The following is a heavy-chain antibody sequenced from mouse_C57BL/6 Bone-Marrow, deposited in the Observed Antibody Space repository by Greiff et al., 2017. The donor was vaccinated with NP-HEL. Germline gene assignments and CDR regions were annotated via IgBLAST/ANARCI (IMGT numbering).Heavy chain of an antibody. D-gene: IGHD2-10*02. Sequence: EVQVVESGGGLVKPGGSLKLSCAASGFTFSSYAMSWVRQTPEKRLEWVATISDGGSYTYYPDNVKGRFTISRDNAKNNLYLRMSHLKSEDTAMYCCGRDPCMVQAWFADWGQGTLVTVSA. V-gene: IGHV5-4*01. CDR1: GFTFSSYA. CDR2: ISDGGSYT. J-gene: IGHJ3*01. CDR3: GRDPCMVQAWFAD.